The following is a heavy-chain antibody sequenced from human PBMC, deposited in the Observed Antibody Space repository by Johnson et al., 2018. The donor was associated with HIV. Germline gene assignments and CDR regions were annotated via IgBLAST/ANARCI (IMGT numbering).Heavy chain of an antibody. D-gene: IGHD3-22*01. CDR3: ARGWGGITMIDAFDI. Sequence: VQLVESGGGLVQPGGSLRLSCAASGFIFSSYWMNWVRQAPGKGLEWVANIKQDGSEKYFVDSVKGRFTISRDNAKNSLYLQMNSLRAEDTAVYYCARGWGGITMIDAFDIWGLGTMVTVSS. CDR2: IKQDGSEK. CDR1: GFIFSSYW. V-gene: IGHV3-7*01. J-gene: IGHJ3*02.